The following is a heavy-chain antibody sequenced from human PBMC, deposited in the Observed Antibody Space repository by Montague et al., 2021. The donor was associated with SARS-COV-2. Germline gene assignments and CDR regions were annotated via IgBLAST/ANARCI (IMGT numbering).Heavy chain of an antibody. D-gene: IGHD4-17*01. CDR3: ARVYTVTSFLDV. J-gene: IGHJ6*04. Sequence: SLRLSCAASGFTFSSYAMHWVRQAPGKGLEWVAVISYDGSNKYYADSVKGRFTISRDNSKNTLYLQMNSLRAEDTAVYYCARVYTVTSFLDVWGKGTTVTVSS. CDR2: ISYDGSNK. CDR1: GFTFSSYA. V-gene: IGHV3-30*04.